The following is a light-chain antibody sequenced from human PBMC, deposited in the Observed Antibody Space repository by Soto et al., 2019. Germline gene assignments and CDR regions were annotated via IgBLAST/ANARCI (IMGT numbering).Light chain of an antibody. V-gene: IGLV2-14*01. CDR1: SGDIGAYNY. CDR3: ASYTTGTTLVV. J-gene: IGLJ3*02. Sequence: QSVLTQPASVSGSPGQSITISCTGTSGDIGAYNYVSWYQQYTGKAPKLMIYEVSNRPSGVSNRFSGSKSGNTASLTISGLQAEDEADYHCASYTTGTTLVVFGGGTQLTVL. CDR2: EVS.